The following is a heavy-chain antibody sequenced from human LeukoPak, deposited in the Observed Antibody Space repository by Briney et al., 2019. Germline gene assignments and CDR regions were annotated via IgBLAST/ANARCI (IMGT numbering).Heavy chain of an antibody. V-gene: IGHV3-74*01. D-gene: IGHD5-18*01. CDR2: IYTDGSST. J-gene: IGHJ4*02. CDR1: GFTFSSYW. Sequence: PGGSLRLSCAASGFTFSSYWMHWVRQAPGQGLVLVSRIYTDGSSTSYADSVKGRFTISRDNAKNTLYLQMNSLRAEDTAVYYCAREAYSYGYMALDYWGRGTLVTVSS. CDR3: AREAYSYGYMALDY.